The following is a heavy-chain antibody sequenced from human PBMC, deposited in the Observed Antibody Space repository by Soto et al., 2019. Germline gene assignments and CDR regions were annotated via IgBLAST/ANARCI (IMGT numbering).Heavy chain of an antibody. D-gene: IGHD6-13*01. V-gene: IGHV3-9*01. J-gene: IGHJ3*02. Sequence: PVGSLRLSCAASGFTFDDYAMHWVRQAPGKGLEWVSGISWNSGSIGYADSVKGRFTISRDNAKNSLYLQMNSLRAEDTALYYCAKDIRVAAAGDAFDIWGQGTMVTVSS. CDR2: ISWNSGSI. CDR1: GFTFDDYA. CDR3: AKDIRVAAAGDAFDI.